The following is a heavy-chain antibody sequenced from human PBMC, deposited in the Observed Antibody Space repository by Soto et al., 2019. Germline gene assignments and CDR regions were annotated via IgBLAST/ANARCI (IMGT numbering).Heavy chain of an antibody. CDR3: AKERAAMPKKGFFDY. Sequence: GGSLSLSCAASGFTFSNYAMSWVRQAPGRGLEWVSLSSGSGATSYYADSVKGRFAISRDNSKDTVFLQMNSLRAEDTAIYYCAKERAAMPKKGFFDYWGQGTQVTVSS. CDR2: SSGSGATS. V-gene: IGHV3-23*01. CDR1: GFTFSNYA. D-gene: IGHD2-2*01. J-gene: IGHJ4*02.